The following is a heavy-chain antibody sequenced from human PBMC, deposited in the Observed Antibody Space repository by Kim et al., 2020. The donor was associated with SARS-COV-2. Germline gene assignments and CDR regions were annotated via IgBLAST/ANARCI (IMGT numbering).Heavy chain of an antibody. CDR2: MNPNSGNT. J-gene: IGHJ6*02. CDR1: GYTFTSYD. D-gene: IGHD2-2*01. CDR3: ARHRSKRDIVVVASHYYYYGMDV. Sequence: ASVKVSCKASGYTFTSYDINWVRQATGQGLEWMGWMNPNSGNTGYAQKFQGRVTMTRNTSISTAYMELSSLRSEDTAVYYCARHRSKRDIVVVASHYYYYGMDVWGQGTTVTVSS. V-gene: IGHV1-8*01.